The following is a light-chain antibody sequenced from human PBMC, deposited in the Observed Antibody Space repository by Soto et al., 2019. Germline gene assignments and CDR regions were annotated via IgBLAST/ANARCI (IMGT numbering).Light chain of an antibody. V-gene: IGKV1-5*03. CDR2: KAS. Sequence: IQMTQSPSTLSASIGDRVTITCRASQPISNWVAWYQQKPGNAPKLLIYKASTLESGVPSRLSGSEYGTEFTLTISSLQPDDFGTYYCQLYSSYSPWTFGQGTKVDIK. CDR1: QPISNW. CDR3: QLYSSYSPWT. J-gene: IGKJ1*01.